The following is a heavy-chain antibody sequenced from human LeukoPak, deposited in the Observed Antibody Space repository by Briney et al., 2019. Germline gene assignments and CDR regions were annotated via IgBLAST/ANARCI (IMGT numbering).Heavy chain of an antibody. CDR3: AKLGVVITNAFDI. J-gene: IGHJ3*02. Sequence: GGSLRLSCAASGFTFDDYAMHWVRQAPGKGLVWVSGISWNSGSIGYADSVKGRFTISRDNAKNSLYLQMNSLRAEDTALYYCAKLGVVITNAFDIWGQGTMVTVSS. CDR2: ISWNSGSI. V-gene: IGHV3-9*01. CDR1: GFTFDDYA. D-gene: IGHD3-22*01.